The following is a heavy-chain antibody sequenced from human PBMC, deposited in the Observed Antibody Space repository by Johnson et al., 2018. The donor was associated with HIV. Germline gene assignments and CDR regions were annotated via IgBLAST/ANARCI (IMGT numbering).Heavy chain of an antibody. V-gene: IGHV3-13*01. CDR1: GFTFSSYD. CDR3: ARVGGYRAFDS. Sequence: EQLEESGGGLVQPGGSLRLSCAASGFTFSSYDMHWVRQATGKGLEWVSAIGTAGDTYYPGSVKGRFTISRENAKNSLYLQMNSLRAGDTAVYYCARVGGYRAFDSWGQGTMVTVSS. J-gene: IGHJ3*02. D-gene: IGHD5-18*01. CDR2: IGTAGDT.